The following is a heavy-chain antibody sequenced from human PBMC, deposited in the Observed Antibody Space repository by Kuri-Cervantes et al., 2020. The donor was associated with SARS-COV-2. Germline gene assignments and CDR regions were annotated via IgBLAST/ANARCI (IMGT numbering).Heavy chain of an antibody. Sequence: GSLRLSCTVSGGSVSSGSYYWSWIRQPPGKGLEWIGYIYYSGNTNYNPSLKSRVTISVDTSKNQFSLKPSSVTAADTAVYYCARVMSTSSIAARPRPYYFDYWGQGTLVTVSS. V-gene: IGHV4-61*01. CDR2: IYYSGNT. CDR3: ARVMSTSSIAARPRPYYFDY. CDR1: GGSVSSGSYY. D-gene: IGHD6-6*01. J-gene: IGHJ4*02.